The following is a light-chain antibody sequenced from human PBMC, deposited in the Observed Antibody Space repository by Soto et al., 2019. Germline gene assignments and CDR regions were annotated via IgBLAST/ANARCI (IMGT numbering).Light chain of an antibody. V-gene: IGLV2-14*01. CDR3: SSYTSSSTPVV. J-gene: IGLJ2*01. Sequence: QSARTQPASVSRSPGQSITISCTGTSSDVGGYNYVSWYQQHPGKAPKLMIYDVSNRPSGVSNRFSGSKSGNTASLTISGLQAEDEAHYYCSSYTSSSTPVVFGGGTKLTVL. CDR2: DVS. CDR1: SSDVGGYNY.